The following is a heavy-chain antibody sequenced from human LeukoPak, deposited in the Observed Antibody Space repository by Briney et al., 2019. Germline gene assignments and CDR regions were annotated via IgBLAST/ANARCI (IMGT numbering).Heavy chain of an antibody. D-gene: IGHD3-22*01. CDR1: GGSFSGYY. J-gene: IGHJ4*02. CDR3: ARGSPYHYDSSGSDHYYFDY. V-gene: IGHV4-34*01. Sequence: SETLSLTCAVYGGSFSGYYWSWIRQPPGKGLEWIGEINHSGSTNYNPSLKSRVTISVDTSKNQFSLKLSSVTAADTAVYYCARGSPYHYDSSGSDHYYFDYWGQGTLVTVSS. CDR2: INHSGST.